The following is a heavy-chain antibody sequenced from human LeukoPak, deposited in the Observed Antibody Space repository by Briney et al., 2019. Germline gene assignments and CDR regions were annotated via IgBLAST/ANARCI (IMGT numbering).Heavy chain of an antibody. CDR1: GFTVSINY. J-gene: IGHJ4*02. V-gene: IGHV3-53*01. Sequence: PGGSLRLSCAASGFTVSINYMSGVRQAPGKGLEWVSVIYSGGNTYYADSVKGRFTISRDNSKNTVYLQMNSLRAEDTAVYYCAKGETSSYDYWGQGTLVTVSS. CDR3: AKGETSSYDY. D-gene: IGHD2-2*01. CDR2: IYSGGNT.